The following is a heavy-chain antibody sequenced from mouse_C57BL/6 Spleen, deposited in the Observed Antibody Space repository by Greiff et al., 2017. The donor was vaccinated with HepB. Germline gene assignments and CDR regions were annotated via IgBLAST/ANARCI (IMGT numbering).Heavy chain of an antibody. V-gene: IGHV2-2*01. CDR3: ARSPYYYGPWYFDV. CDR2: IWSGGST. Sequence: VQLQQSGPGLVQPSQSLSITCTASGFSLTSYGVHWVRQSPGKGLEWLGVIWSGGSTDNNAAFISRLSISTDNSKSQVFFKMNSLQADDTAIYYCARSPYYYGPWYFDVWGTGTTVTVSS. J-gene: IGHJ1*03. CDR1: GFSLTSYG. D-gene: IGHD1-1*01.